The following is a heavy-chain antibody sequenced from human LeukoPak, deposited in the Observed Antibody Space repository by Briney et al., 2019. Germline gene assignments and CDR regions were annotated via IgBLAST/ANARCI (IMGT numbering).Heavy chain of an antibody. CDR2: ISSSSDHI. CDR3: ARSYTGYDL. CDR1: GSTFSSYS. V-gene: IGHV3-21*01. D-gene: IGHD5-12*01. J-gene: IGHJ4*02. Sequence: GGSLRLSCAASGSTFSSYSMNWVRQAPGKGLEWVSSISSSSDHIAYADSVKGRFTISRDNAKNALYLQMNSLRAEDTAVYYCARSYTGYDLWGQGTLVTVSS.